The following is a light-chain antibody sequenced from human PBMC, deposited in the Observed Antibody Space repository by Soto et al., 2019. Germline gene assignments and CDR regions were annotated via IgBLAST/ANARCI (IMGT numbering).Light chain of an antibody. Sequence: DIVMTQSPLSLPVTPGEPASISCRSSQSLLHSNGYNYLDWYLQKPGQSPQLLIYLGSNRASGVPDRFSGSGSGTDFTLKISRVEAEDVWVYYCMQALQTPRTFGQGTKVEIK. V-gene: IGKV2-28*01. CDR2: LGS. J-gene: IGKJ1*01. CDR3: MQALQTPRT. CDR1: QSLLHSNGYNY.